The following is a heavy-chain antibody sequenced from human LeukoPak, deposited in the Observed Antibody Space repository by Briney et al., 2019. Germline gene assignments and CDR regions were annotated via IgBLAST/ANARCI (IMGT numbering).Heavy chain of an antibody. D-gene: IGHD6-19*01. CDR3: TEVIAVAADNWYDP. V-gene: IGHV3-23*01. Sequence: GGSLRLSCAASGFTFSSYAMSWVRQAPGKGLEWVSAISGSGGSTYYADSVKGRFTISRDNSKNTLYLQMNSLRAEDTAVYYCTEVIAVAADNWYDPWGQGTLVTVSS. J-gene: IGHJ5*02. CDR1: GFTFSSYA. CDR2: ISGSGGST.